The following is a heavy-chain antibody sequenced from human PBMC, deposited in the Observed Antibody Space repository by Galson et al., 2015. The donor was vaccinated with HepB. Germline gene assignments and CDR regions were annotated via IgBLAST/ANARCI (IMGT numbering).Heavy chain of an antibody. CDR1: GFTFSSYG. Sequence: SLRLSCAASGFTFSSYGMHWVRQAPGKGLEWVAVISYDGSNKYYADSVKGRFTISRDNSTNTLYLQMNSLRAEDTAVYYCAKDKHCSGGSCHRRGGVVDYWGQGTLVTVSS. D-gene: IGHD2-15*01. V-gene: IGHV3-30*18. CDR2: ISYDGSNK. CDR3: AKDKHCSGGSCHRRGGVVDY. J-gene: IGHJ4*02.